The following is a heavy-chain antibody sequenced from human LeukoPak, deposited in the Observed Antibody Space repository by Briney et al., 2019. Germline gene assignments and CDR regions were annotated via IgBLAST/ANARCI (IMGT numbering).Heavy chain of an antibody. CDR2: IIPIFGTA. CDR1: GGTFSSYA. CDR3: ARDHSPGSSSWYSGPGMDV. V-gene: IGHV1-69*01. D-gene: IGHD6-13*01. J-gene: IGHJ6*02. Sequence: GASVKVSCKASGGTFSSYAISWVRQAPGQGLEWMGGIIPIFGTANYAQKFQGRVTITADESTSTAYMELSSLRSEDTAVYYCARDHSPGSSSWYSGPGMDVRGQGTTVTVSS.